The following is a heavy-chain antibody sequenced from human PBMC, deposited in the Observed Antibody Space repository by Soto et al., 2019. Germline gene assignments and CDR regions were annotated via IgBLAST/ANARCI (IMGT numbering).Heavy chain of an antibody. CDR3: ATLPYGATEFDY. CDR2: FDPEDGET. Sequence: QGQLVQSGAEVKKPGASVKVSCKVSGYTLTELSMHWVRQAPGKGLEWMGGFDPEDGETIYAQKFQGRVNMTEDTSTDTAYMELSRQRSEDTAVYYCATLPYGATEFDYGGQGTLVTVSS. CDR1: GYTLTELS. V-gene: IGHV1-24*01. D-gene: IGHD4-17*01. J-gene: IGHJ4*02.